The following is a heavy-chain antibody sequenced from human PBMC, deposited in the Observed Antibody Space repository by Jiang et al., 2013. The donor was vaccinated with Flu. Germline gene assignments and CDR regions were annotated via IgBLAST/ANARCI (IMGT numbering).Heavy chain of an antibody. D-gene: IGHD1-26*01. V-gene: IGHV4-39*07. Sequence: GLVKPSETLSLTCSVSGGSISSDSYYWGWIRQPPGKRLEWIGGIYHSGSAYYNPSLSSRVAMSADTSKNQLSLKLSSATAADTAVYFCARAQKYSGFELPYFDHWGQGILVTVSS. J-gene: IGHJ4*02. CDR3: ARAQKYSGFELPYFDH. CDR2: IYHSGSA. CDR1: GGSISSDSYY.